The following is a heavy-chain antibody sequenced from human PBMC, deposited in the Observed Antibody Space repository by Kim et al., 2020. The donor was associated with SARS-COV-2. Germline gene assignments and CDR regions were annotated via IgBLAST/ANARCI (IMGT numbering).Heavy chain of an antibody. CDR1: GFTFSSYW. Sequence: GGSLRLSCAASGFTFSSYWMHWVRQAPGKGLVWVSRINSDGSSTSYADSVKGRFTISRDNAKNTLYLQMNSLRAEDTAVYYCARDPRDIYCSSTSCYADRTRYGDWFDPWGQGTLVTVSS. D-gene: IGHD2-2*01. CDR3: ARDPRDIYCSSTSCYADRTRYGDWFDP. CDR2: INSDGSST. V-gene: IGHV3-74*01. J-gene: IGHJ5*02.